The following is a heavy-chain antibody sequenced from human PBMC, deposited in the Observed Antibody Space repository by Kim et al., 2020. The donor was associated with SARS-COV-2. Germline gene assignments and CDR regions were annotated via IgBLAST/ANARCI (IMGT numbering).Heavy chain of an antibody. CDR1: GFTFSSYW. CDR2: INSDGSST. Sequence: GGSLRLSCAASGFTFSSYWMHWVRQAPGKGLVWVSRINSDGSSTTYADSVKGRFTISRDNAKNTLYLQMNSLRAEDTSVYYCARDLSMITFGGVSLDAFDIWGQGTMVTVSS. V-gene: IGHV3-74*01. J-gene: IGHJ3*02. D-gene: IGHD3-16*01. CDR3: ARDLSMITFGGVSLDAFDI.